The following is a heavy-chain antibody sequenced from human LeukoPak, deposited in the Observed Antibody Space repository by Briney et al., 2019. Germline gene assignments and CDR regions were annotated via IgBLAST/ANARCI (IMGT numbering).Heavy chain of an antibody. CDR1: GGSISSYY. CDR3: ARRSSSWSYFDY. Sequence: SETLSLTCTVSGGSISSYYWSWIRQPPGKGLEWIGSIYYGGSTYYNPSLQSRVTISVDTSKSQFSLRLSSVTAADTAVYFCARRSSSWSYFDYWGQGTLVTVSS. D-gene: IGHD6-13*01. V-gene: IGHV4-59*05. J-gene: IGHJ4*02. CDR2: IYYGGST.